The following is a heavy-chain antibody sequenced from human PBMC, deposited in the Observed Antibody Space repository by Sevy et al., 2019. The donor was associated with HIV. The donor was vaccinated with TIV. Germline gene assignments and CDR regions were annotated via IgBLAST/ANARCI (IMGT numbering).Heavy chain of an antibody. D-gene: IGHD3-10*01. V-gene: IGHV3-33*01. CDR1: QFNFDTYA. J-gene: IGHJ4*02. CDR2: IWYGGSSK. CDR3: ATNMVHAGAYDSYFNF. Sequence: GGSLRLSCVASQFNFDTYAIHWVRQAPGKGLEWVAMIWYGGSSKDYAESVKGRFAIARDNSRNTAFLQMNSLRAEDTGVYYCATNMVHAGAYDSYFNFWGQGSLVTVSS.